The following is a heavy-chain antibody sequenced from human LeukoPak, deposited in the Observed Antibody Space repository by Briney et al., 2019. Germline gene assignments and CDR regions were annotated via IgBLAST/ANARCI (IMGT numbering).Heavy chain of an antibody. J-gene: IGHJ4*02. CDR1: GYTFTGYY. CDR2: INPNSGGT. CDR3: ASYSYGYDEGIDY. V-gene: IGHV1-2*02. D-gene: IGHD5-18*01. Sequence: ASVKVSCKASGYTFTGYYMHWVRQAPGQGLEWMGWINPNSGGTNYAQKFQGRVTMTRDTSISTAYMELSRLRSDDTAVYYCASYSYGYDEGIDYWGQGTLVTVSS.